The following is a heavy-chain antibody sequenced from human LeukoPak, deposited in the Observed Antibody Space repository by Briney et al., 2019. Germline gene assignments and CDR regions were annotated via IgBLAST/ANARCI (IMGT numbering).Heavy chain of an antibody. CDR3: AKDESGIAVANFDY. CDR1: GFTFSSYG. CDR2: ISYDGSNK. D-gene: IGHD6-19*01. J-gene: IGHJ4*02. V-gene: IGHV3-30*18. Sequence: PGRSLRLSCAASGFTFSSYGMHGVRQAPGKGLEWVAVISYDGSNKYYADSVKGRFTISRDNSKNTLYLQMNSLRAEDTAVYYCAKDESGIAVANFDYWGQGTLVTVSS.